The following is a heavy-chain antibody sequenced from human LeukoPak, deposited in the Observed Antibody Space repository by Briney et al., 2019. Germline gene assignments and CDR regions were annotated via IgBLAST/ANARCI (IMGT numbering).Heavy chain of an antibody. Sequence: SETLSLTCTVSGGSINNYYWSWIRQPAGKGLEWIGRIHTRGSTNYNPSLKSRVTMSVDTSKNQFSLKLSSVTAADTAVYYCARGRYCSADISSGGDAFDIWGQGTMVSVSS. J-gene: IGHJ3*02. CDR1: GGSINNYY. V-gene: IGHV4-4*07. CDR3: ARGRYCSADISSGGDAFDI. D-gene: IGHD2-15*01. CDR2: IHTRGST.